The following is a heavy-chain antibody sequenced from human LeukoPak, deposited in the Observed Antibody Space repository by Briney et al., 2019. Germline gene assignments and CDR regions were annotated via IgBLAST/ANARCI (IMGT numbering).Heavy chain of an antibody. CDR1: GFTFDDYA. CDR2: ISWDGGTT. J-gene: IGHJ4*02. D-gene: IGHD3-22*01. Sequence: PGGSLRLSCAASGFTFDDYAMHWVRQAPGKGLEWVSLISWDGGTTYYADSVKGRFTISRDNSKNSLHLQMNSLRAEDTALYYCAKEAWRGDSGGPVDYWGQGTLVTVSS. CDR3: AKEAWRGDSGGPVDY. V-gene: IGHV3-43D*03.